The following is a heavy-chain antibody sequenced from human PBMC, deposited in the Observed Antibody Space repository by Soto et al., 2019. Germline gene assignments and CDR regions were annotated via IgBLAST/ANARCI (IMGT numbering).Heavy chain of an antibody. V-gene: IGHV1-69*01. D-gene: IGHD3-10*01. CDR1: GGTFRTFA. CDR2: IIPVFGAA. CDR3: ARGGSTMVRGPLVYGLDV. Sequence: QVQLVQSGAEVKEPGSSVKVSCKASGGTFRTFAISWVRQAPGQGPEWMGGIIPVFGAANYAQKFQGTVTITADASTSPEYMELSSLRPEDTAVYYCARGGSTMVRGPLVYGLDVWGQGTTFTFSS. J-gene: IGHJ6*02.